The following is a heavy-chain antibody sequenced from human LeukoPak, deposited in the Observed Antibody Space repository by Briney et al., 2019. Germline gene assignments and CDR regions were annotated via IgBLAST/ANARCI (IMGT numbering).Heavy chain of an antibody. CDR3: ARVDGMVRGPLYYYGMDV. V-gene: IGHV4-4*02. J-gene: IGHJ6*02. CDR1: GGSISSSNW. Sequence: SGTLSLTCAVSGGSISSSNWWSWVRQPPGKGLEWIGEIYHSGSTNYNPSLKSRVTISVDKSKNQFSLKLSSVTAADTAVYYCARVDGMVRGPLYYYGMDVWGQGTTVTVSS. D-gene: IGHD3-10*01. CDR2: IYHSGST.